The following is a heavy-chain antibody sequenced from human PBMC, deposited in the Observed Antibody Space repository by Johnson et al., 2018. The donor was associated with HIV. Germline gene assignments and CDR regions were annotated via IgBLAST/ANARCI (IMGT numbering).Heavy chain of an antibody. D-gene: IGHD3-10*01. J-gene: IGHJ3*02. CDR3: AKVPYYGSGSYGVDI. V-gene: IGHV3-33*06. CDR1: GFTFSSYG. Sequence: QVKLVESGGGVVQPGRSLRLSCAASGFTFSSYGMHWVRQAPGKGLEWVELIWYDGSYKYYADSVKGRFTISRDNSKNTLYLQMNSLRAEDTAVYYCAKVPYYGSGSYGVDIWGQGTMVTVSS. CDR2: IWYDGSYK.